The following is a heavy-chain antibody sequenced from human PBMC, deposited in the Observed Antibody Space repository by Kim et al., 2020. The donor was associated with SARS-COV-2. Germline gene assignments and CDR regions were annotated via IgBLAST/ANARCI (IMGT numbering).Heavy chain of an antibody. Sequence: SETLSLTCTVSGGSISSSSYYWGWIRQPPGKGLEWIGSIYYSGSTYYNPSLKSRVTISVDTSKNQFSLKLSSVTAADTAVYYCERHGMSGSSGWHSGWF. D-gene: IGHD6-19*01. CDR1: GGSISSSSYY. CDR2: IYYSGST. CDR3: ERHGMSGSSGWHSGWF. V-gene: IGHV4-39*01. J-gene: IGHJ5*01.